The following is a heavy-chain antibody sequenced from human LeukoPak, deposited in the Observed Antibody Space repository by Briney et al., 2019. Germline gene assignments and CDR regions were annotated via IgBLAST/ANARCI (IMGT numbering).Heavy chain of an antibody. CDR2: ISAYNGNT. V-gene: IGHV1-18*01. D-gene: IGHD2-2*01. CDR1: GYTFTSYG. J-gene: IGHJ6*02. Sequence: ASVKVSCKASGYTFTSYGISWVRQAPGQGLEWMGWISAYNGNTNYAQKLQGRVTMTTDTSTSAAYMELRSLRSDDTAVYYCARDRYCSSTSCYYYGTDVWGQGTTVTVSS. CDR3: ARDRYCSSTSCYYYGTDV.